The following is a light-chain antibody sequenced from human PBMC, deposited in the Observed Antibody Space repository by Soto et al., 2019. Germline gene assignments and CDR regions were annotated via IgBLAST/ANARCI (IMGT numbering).Light chain of an antibody. CDR1: SSDVGGYNY. CDR3: SSYTSSSTLV. J-gene: IGLJ2*01. CDR2: EVI. V-gene: IGLV2-14*01. Sequence: QSALTQPAPVSGSPGPSITISCTATSSDVGGYNYVSWFQQYPGKAPKLMIYEVINRPSGVSNRFSGSKSGNTASLIISGLQAEDEADYYCSSYTSSSTLVFGGGTKVTVL.